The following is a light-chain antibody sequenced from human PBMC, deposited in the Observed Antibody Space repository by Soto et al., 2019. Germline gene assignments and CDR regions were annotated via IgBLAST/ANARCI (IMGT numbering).Light chain of an antibody. CDR2: WAS. CDR3: EQYYNPPYT. CDR1: HNLLSRFNNKNF. J-gene: IGKJ2*01. Sequence: DIVMTQSPDSLSVSLGERAAINCKSSHNLLSRFNNKNFLSWYQQKAGQPPRLLIFWASTRESGVPDRFSGHGSGTDFTLTISSLQAEDVAVYDCEQYYNPPYTFGQGTKLEI. V-gene: IGKV4-1*01.